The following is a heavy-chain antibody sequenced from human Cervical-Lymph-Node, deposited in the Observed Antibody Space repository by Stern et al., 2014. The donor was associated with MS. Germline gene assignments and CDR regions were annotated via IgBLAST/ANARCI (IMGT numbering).Heavy chain of an antibody. CDR3: ASFDPLRGWFDP. CDR2: ISIFNGNT. D-gene: IGHD3-10*01. CDR1: GHTFDRYG. Sequence: QVQLVQSGAEVKKPGASVKVSCKASGHTFDRYGVSWVRQAPGQGLEWLGWISIFNGNTNYVQKFQGRVTMTTDTSASTAYMEMRSLKSDDTAVYYCASFDPLRGWFDPWGQGTLVIVSS. J-gene: IGHJ5*02. V-gene: IGHV1-18*04.